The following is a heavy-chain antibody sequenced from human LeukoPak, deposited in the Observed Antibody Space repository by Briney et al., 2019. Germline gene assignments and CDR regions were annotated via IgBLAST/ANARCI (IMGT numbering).Heavy chain of an antibody. CDR2: ISYDGSNE. V-gene: IGHV3-30*18. J-gene: IGHJ4*02. CDR3: AKDLRFLEWFDY. D-gene: IGHD3-3*01. Sequence: AGGSLRLSCAASGFTFSSYGMHWVRQAPGQGLEWVAVISYDGSNEYYADSVKGRFTISRDNSKNTLYLQMNSLRAEDTAVYYCAKDLRFLEWFDYWGQGTLVTVSS. CDR1: GFTFSSYG.